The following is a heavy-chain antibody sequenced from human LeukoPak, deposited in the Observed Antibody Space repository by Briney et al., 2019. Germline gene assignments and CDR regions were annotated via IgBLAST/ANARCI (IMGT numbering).Heavy chain of an antibody. V-gene: IGHV1-2*02. CDR1: GYTFTRYY. CDR3: AREMSGYSDH. J-gene: IGHJ4*02. D-gene: IGHD3-3*01. CDR2: INSNSGAR. Sequence: ASVKVSCNASGYTFTRYYMHLVRQAPGQGLESMGWINSNSGARNYAPNFQGRVTFSRDNAISTAYMELSRLRSDDTAMNYCAREMSGYSDHWGQGTLVTVSS.